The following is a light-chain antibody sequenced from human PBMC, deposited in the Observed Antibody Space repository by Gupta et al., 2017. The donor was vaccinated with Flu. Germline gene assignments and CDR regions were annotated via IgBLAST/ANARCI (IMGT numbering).Light chain of an antibody. V-gene: IGKV1D-12*01. CDR1: QSVLSW. CDR2: SIS. J-gene: IGKJ4*01. Sequence: PSSVSASVGDTVTITCRASQSVLSWLVWYQQKPGKAPKLLIHSISRVQTGVPPRFSGSGSDTDFTLTIISLQPEDFATYSCQQAHTYPLTFGGGTTVEI. CDR3: QQAHTYPLT.